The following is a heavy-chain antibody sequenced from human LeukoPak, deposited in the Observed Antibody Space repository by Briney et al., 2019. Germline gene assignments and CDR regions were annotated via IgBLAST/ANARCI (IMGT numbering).Heavy chain of an antibody. Sequence: GGPLRLSCAASGFTLSNYWMHWVRQGPGKGLVWVSRVSNDGSSTAYVDSVRGRFTISRDNAKNTLYLQMNSLRAEDTAVYYCVGAAADTTPRPWGQGTLVTVSS. CDR1: GFTLSNYW. CDR3: VGAAADTTPRP. V-gene: IGHV3-74*01. CDR2: VSNDGSST. J-gene: IGHJ4*02. D-gene: IGHD6-13*01.